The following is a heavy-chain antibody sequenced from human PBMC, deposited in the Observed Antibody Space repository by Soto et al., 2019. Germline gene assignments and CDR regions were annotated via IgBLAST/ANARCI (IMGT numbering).Heavy chain of an antibody. CDR2: IKQDGSEK. J-gene: IGHJ6*02. CDR1: GFTFSSYW. CDR3: AREVLMVYAIPRGYYYGMDV. D-gene: IGHD2-8*01. Sequence: GGSLRLSCAASGFTFSSYWMSWVRQAPGKGLEWVANIKQDGSEKYYVDSVKGRFTISRDNAKNSLYLQMNSLRAEDTAVCYCAREVLMVYAIPRGYYYGMDVWGQGTTVTVSS. V-gene: IGHV3-7*01.